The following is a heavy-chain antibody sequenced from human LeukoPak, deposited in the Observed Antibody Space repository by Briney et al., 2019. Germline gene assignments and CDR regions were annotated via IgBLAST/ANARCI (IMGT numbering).Heavy chain of an antibody. Sequence: GGSLRLSCAASGFTFSSYTMNWVRQAPGKGLEWVSSISSDSNYIYYADSVKGRFTISRDNAWNSLYLQMNSLKAEDTAVYYCARKENILTGYYDHWGQGTLVTVSS. CDR1: GFTFSSYT. D-gene: IGHD3-9*01. CDR2: ISSDSNYI. CDR3: ARKENILTGYYDH. J-gene: IGHJ5*02. V-gene: IGHV3-21*01.